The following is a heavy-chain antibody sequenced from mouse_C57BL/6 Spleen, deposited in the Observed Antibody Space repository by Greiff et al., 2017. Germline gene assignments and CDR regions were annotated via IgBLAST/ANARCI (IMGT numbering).Heavy chain of an antibody. J-gene: IGHJ2*01. CDR2: INYDGSST. Sequence: EVQLQESEGGLVQPGSSMKLSCTASGFTFSDYYMAWVRQVPEKGLEWVANINYDGSSTYYLDSLKSRFIISRDNAKNILYLQMSSLKSEDTAAYYCARGGVWAFDYWGQGTTLTVSS. CDR1: GFTFSDYY. CDR3: ARGGVWAFDY. D-gene: IGHD4-1*01. V-gene: IGHV5-16*01.